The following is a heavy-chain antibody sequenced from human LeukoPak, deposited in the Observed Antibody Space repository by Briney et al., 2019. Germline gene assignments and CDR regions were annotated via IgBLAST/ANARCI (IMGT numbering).Heavy chain of an antibody. D-gene: IGHD5-18*01. Sequence: AGGSLRLSCAASGFTLDDYTMHWVRQAPGKGLEWVSGISWNSGSIGYADSVKGRFTISRDNAKNSLYLQMNSLRAEDTAVYYCARARVQLWQKSYYFDYWGQGTLVTVSS. CDR3: ARARVQLWQKSYYFDY. V-gene: IGHV3-9*01. CDR2: ISWNSGSI. J-gene: IGHJ4*02. CDR1: GFTLDDYT.